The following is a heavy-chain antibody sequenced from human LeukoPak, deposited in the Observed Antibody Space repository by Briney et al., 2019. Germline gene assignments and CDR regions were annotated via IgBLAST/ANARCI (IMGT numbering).Heavy chain of an antibody. Sequence: GASVKVSCRASGGTFSSYTISWVRQAPGQGLEWMGRIIPILGIANYAQKFQGRVTITADKSTSTAYMELSSLRSEDTAVYYCARDRGWLQFDYWGQGTLVTVSS. CDR3: ARDRGWLQFDY. CDR1: GGTFSSYT. D-gene: IGHD5-24*01. J-gene: IGHJ4*02. CDR2: IIPILGIA. V-gene: IGHV1-69*04.